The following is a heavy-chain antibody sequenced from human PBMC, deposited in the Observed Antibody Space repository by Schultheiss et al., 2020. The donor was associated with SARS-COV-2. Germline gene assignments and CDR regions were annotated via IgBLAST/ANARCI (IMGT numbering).Heavy chain of an antibody. J-gene: IGHJ5*02. CDR1: GFTFSSYA. V-gene: IGHV3-64D*06. CDR2: ISSNGGST. D-gene: IGHD3-16*01. CDR3: VKSPPVSPRNWFDP. Sequence: GESLKISCAASGFTFSSYAMHWVRQAPGKGLEYVSAISSNGGSTYYADSVKGRFTISRDNSKNTLYLQMSSLRAEDTAVYYCVKSPPVSPRNWFDPWGQGTLVTVSS.